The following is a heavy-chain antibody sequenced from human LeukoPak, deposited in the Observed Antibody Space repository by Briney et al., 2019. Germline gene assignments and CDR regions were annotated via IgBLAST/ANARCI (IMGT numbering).Heavy chain of an antibody. CDR1: GFTFSGYC. J-gene: IGHJ4*02. CDR3: ARARQRGYSYGCDY. V-gene: IGHV3-48*01. Sequence: RGSLRLSCAASGFTFSGYCMNWVRQAPGKGLEWLSYINPTSSTIYYADSVKGRFTISRDNAKNSLYLEMNSLRTEDTAVYYCARARQRGYSYGCDYWGQGTLVAVSS. D-gene: IGHD5-18*01. CDR2: INPTSSTI.